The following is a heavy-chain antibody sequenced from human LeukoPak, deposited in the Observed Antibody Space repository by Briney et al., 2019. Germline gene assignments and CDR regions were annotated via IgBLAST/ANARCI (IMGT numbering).Heavy chain of an antibody. CDR3: AKDPYGYNSYYFDY. D-gene: IGHD5-24*01. CDR2: ISSSGGST. CDR1: GFTFSSYA. V-gene: IGHV3-23*01. Sequence: AGESLRLSCAASGFTFSSYAMSWVRQAPGKGLEWVSAISSSGGSTYYADSVKGRFTISRDNSKNTLYLQMNSLRVEDTAVYYCAKDPYGYNSYYFDYWGQGTLGTV. J-gene: IGHJ4*02.